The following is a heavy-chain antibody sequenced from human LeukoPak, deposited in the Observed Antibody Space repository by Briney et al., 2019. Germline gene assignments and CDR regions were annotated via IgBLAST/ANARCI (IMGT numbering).Heavy chain of an antibody. CDR2: ISGNNDYT. D-gene: IGHD3-3*02. CDR1: GYTFSDFA. V-gene: IGHV1-18*01. Sequence: GASVEVSCKASGYTFSDFAITWVRQAPGQGLEWMGWISGNNDYTNYAQKFEGRVTMTTDTSTTTGFLELRSLRSDDTAVYYCARGPWVAFRDLPQLDFWGQGTLVTVSS. J-gene: IGHJ4*02. CDR3: ARGPWVAFRDLPQLDF.